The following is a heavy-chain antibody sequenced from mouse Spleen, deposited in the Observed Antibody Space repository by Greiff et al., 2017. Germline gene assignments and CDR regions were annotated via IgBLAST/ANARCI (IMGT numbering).Heavy chain of an antibody. CDR3: VRPPYYYGSSYAMDY. V-gene: IGHV10-1*02. D-gene: IGHD1-1*01. CDR1: GFTFNTYA. J-gene: IGHJ4*01. CDR2: IRSKSNNYAT. Sequence: EVQLVESGGGLVQPKGSLKLSCAASGFTFNTYAMNWVRQAPGKGVEWVARIRSKSNNYATYYADSVKDRFTISRDDSQSMLYLQMNNLKTEDTAMYYCVRPPYYYGSSYAMDYWGQGTSVTVSS.